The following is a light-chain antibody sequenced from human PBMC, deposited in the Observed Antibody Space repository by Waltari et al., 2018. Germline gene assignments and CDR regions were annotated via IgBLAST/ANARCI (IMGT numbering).Light chain of an antibody. CDR1: SGSVSTTYY. Sequence: QTVVTQEPSLSVSPGGTVTLTCGLSSGSVSTTYYPSWYQQAPGQAPRTLIFDTNTLASGVPDRFSGSILDNKAALTITGAQADGESDYYCVLSMGSGIWVFGGGTKLTVL. CDR3: VLSMGSGIWV. J-gene: IGLJ3*02. CDR2: DTN. V-gene: IGLV8-61*01.